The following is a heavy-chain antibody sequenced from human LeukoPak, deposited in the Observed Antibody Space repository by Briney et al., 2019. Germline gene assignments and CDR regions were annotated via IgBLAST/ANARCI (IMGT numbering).Heavy chain of an antibody. CDR3: AREKFIDYYYYYGMDV. J-gene: IGHJ6*02. V-gene: IGHV1-69*13. CDR2: IIPIFGTA. CDR1: GGTFSSYA. Sequence: ASVKVSCKASGGTFSSYAISWVRQAPGQGLEWMGGIIPIFGTANYAQKFQGRVTITADESTSTAYMELSSPRSEDTAVYYCAREKFIDYYYYYGMDVWGQGTTVTVSS.